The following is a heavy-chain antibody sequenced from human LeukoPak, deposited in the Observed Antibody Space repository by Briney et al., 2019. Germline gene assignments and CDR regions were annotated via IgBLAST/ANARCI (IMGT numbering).Heavy chain of an antibody. V-gene: IGHV4-30-4*01. CDR1: GGSISSGDYY. D-gene: IGHD3-9*01. J-gene: IGHJ4*02. Sequence: SETLSLTCTVSGGSISSGDYYWSWIRQPPGKGLEWIGYIYYSGSTYYNPSLKSRVTISVDTSKNQFSLKLSSVTAADTAVYYCARQTYYDILTGYPTTFDYWGQGTLVTVSS. CDR3: ARQTYYDILTGYPTTFDY. CDR2: IYYSGST.